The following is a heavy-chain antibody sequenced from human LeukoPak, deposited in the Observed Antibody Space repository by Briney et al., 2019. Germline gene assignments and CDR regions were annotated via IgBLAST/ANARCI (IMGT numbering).Heavy chain of an antibody. V-gene: IGHV3-30*02. Sequence: PGGSLRLSCAASGFTFSSCGMHWVRQAPGKGLEWVAFIRYDGSNKYYADSVKGRFTISRDNSKNTLYLQMNSLRAEDTAVYYCAKDSKTYSGSYGVDYWGQGTLVTASS. CDR3: AKDSKTYSGSYGVDY. J-gene: IGHJ4*02. D-gene: IGHD1-26*01. CDR1: GFTFSSCG. CDR2: IRYDGSNK.